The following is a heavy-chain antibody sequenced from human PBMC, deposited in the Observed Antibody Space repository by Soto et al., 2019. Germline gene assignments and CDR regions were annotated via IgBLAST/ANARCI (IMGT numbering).Heavy chain of an antibody. J-gene: IGHJ4*02. CDR3: ATSEGSSGWYISGYDY. D-gene: IGHD6-19*01. CDR1: GGSISSGVYY. CDR2: IYYSGST. V-gene: IGHV4-31*03. Sequence: KPXETLSLTCTVSGGSISSGVYYWSWIRQHPGKGLEWIGYIYYSGSTYYNPSLKSRVTISVDTSKNQFSLKLSSVTAADTAVYYCATSEGSSGWYISGYDYWGQGTLVTVSS.